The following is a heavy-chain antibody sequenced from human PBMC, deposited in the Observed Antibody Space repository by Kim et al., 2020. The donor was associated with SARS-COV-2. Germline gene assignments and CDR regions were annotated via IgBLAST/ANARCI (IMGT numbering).Heavy chain of an antibody. CDR3: TWDWTFYFDMAV. Sequence: GGSLRLSCVGSGFIFRDAWMNWVRQAPGKGLEWVGRLKSRGSGGTTDYATFVKDRFTISRDDSKSTLYLQINSLKIEDTAVYYCTWDWTFYFDMAVWGQGTTVTVSS. CDR2: LKSRGSGGTT. V-gene: IGHV3-15*03. J-gene: IGHJ6*02. D-gene: IGHD1-1*01. CDR1: GFIFRDAW.